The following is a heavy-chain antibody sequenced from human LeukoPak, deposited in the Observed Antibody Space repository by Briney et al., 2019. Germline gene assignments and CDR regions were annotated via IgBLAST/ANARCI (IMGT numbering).Heavy chain of an antibody. D-gene: IGHD5-24*01. CDR3: VKDDGWVQYAN. Sequence: GGTLRLSCATSGFIFSHHGMNWVSRPPARGLEGGTGIRDDGVRTYYADSVKGRFIISRDNSKNTVYLQMNSLTAEDAAVYYCVKDDGWVQYANWGQGTLVTVSS. CDR1: GFIFSHHG. J-gene: IGHJ4*02. CDR2: IRDDGVRT. V-gene: IGHV3-23*01.